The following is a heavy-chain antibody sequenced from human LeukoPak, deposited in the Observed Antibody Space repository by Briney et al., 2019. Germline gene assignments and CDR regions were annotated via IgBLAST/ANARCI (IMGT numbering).Heavy chain of an antibody. CDR1: GFTFSNYE. CDR3: ASRGYSGDYAQNFDY. D-gene: IGHD4-17*01. J-gene: IGHJ4*02. CDR2: ISRSGNSV. Sequence: PGGSVRLSCAASGFTFSNYEMNWVRQAPGKGWEGVSYISRSGNSVYYADSVRGRFTISRDNAKNSLYLQMNSLRAEDTAVYYCASRGYSGDYAQNFDYWGQGTLVTVSS. V-gene: IGHV3-48*03.